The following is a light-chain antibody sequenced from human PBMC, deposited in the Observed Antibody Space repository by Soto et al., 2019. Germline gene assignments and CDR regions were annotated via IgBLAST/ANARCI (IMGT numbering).Light chain of an antibody. J-gene: IGKJ1*01. V-gene: IGKV3-20*01. CDR2: GAS. Sequence: EIVLTQSPGTLSFSPGERSSLSCRSSQSISSTYLAWYQQKPGQAPRLLIYGASRRATGIPDRFSGSGSGTDFTLTISRLEPEDFAVYYCQQYGSSSWTFGQGTEVDIK. CDR1: QSISSTY. CDR3: QQYGSSSWT.